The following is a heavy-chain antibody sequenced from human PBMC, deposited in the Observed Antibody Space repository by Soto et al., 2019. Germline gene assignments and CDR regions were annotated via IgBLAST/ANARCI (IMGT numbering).Heavy chain of an antibody. CDR2: ISSSGSTI. Sequence: GGSLRLSCAASRFTFSDYYMSWIRQAPGKGLEWVSYISSSGSTIYYADSVKGRFTISRDNAKNSLYLQMNSLRAEDTAVYYCARRFLCSGGSCYYYYYMDVWGKGTTVTVSS. V-gene: IGHV3-11*01. D-gene: IGHD2-15*01. CDR3: ARRFLCSGGSCYYYYYMDV. J-gene: IGHJ6*03. CDR1: RFTFSDYY.